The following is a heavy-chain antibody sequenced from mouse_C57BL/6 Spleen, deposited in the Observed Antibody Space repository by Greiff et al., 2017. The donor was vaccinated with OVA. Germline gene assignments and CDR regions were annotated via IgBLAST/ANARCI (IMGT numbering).Heavy chain of an antibody. Sequence: EVQLQQSGPELVKPGASVKMSCKASGYTFTSYVMHWVKQKPGQGLEWIGYIYPYNDGTKYNEKFKGKATLTSDKSSSTAYMELSSLTSEDSAVYYCASPYYSNYDWYFDVWGTGTTVTVSS. D-gene: IGHD2-5*01. J-gene: IGHJ1*03. CDR1: GYTFTSYV. CDR3: ASPYYSNYDWYFDV. CDR2: IYPYNDGT. V-gene: IGHV1-14*01.